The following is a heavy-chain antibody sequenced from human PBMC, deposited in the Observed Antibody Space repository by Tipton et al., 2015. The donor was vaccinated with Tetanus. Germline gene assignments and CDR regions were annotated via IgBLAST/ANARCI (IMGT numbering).Heavy chain of an antibody. CDR3: ARANNEYPKKGPFDF. CDR2: IFHSGST. Sequence: GLVKPSETLSLTCTVSGGSMSNNYWSWIRQPPGKGLEWIAYIFHSGSTNYSPSLKSRVAISMDTSKNQISLKLSSVTAADTAVYYCARANNEYPKKGPFDFWGQGKQVTVSS. CDR1: GGSMSNNY. D-gene: IGHD2/OR15-2a*01. J-gene: IGHJ4*02. V-gene: IGHV4-59*01.